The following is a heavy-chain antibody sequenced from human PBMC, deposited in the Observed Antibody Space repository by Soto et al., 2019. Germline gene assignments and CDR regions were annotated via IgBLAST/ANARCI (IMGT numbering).Heavy chain of an antibody. Sequence: GGSLRLSCAASGFTFSAYDMHWVRQTTGKGLEWVSAIGAADDPYYLGSVKGRFTISRKNAKNSLYLQRNSRRAEDTAVYYCARAYSGRLPRRADYYFAMDVWGKGTTVTVS. J-gene: IGHJ6*04. CDR1: GFTFSAYD. V-gene: IGHV3-13*05. CDR2: IGAADDP. D-gene: IGHD2-15*01. CDR3: ARAYSGRLPRRADYYFAMDV.